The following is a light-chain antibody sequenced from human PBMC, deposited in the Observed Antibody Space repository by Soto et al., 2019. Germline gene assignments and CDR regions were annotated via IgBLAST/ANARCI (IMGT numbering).Light chain of an antibody. CDR1: QSISSSY. V-gene: IGKV3-20*01. J-gene: IGKJ1*01. Sequence: EIVLTQSPGTLSLSPGERGTLSCRASQSISSSYLAWYQQRSGQAPRLLIYGASNRATGIPDRFSGSGSGKDCTPTINRLEPEDFALYFCQQYDSSPWTFGQGPKVE. CDR3: QQYDSSPWT. CDR2: GAS.